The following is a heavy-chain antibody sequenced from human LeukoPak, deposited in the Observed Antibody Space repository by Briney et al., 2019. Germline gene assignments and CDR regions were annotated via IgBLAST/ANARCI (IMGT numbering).Heavy chain of an antibody. CDR3: ARLIVATIHFDY. V-gene: IGHV4-39*07. CDR1: GGSISSSSYY. Sequence: SETLSLTFTVSGGSISSSSYYWGWIRQPPGKGLEWIGSIYYSGSTYYNPSLKSRVTISVDTSKNQFSLKLSSVTAADTAVYYCARLIVATIHFDYWGQGTLVTVSS. J-gene: IGHJ4*02. D-gene: IGHD5-12*01. CDR2: IYYSGST.